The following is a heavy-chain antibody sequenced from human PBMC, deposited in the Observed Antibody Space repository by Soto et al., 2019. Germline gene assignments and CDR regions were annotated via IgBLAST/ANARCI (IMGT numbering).Heavy chain of an antibody. V-gene: IGHV4-30-2*01. Sequence: PSETLSLTCAVSGGSISSGGYAWNWIRHPPGKGLEWIGYIYHSGYTSYNPSLKNRVTISVDKSKNQFSLTLSFVTAADTAVYYCAREWFWSGYHYFDYWGQGTLVTVSS. CDR1: GGSISSGGYA. J-gene: IGHJ4*02. CDR3: AREWFWSGYHYFDY. D-gene: IGHD3-3*01. CDR2: IYHSGYT.